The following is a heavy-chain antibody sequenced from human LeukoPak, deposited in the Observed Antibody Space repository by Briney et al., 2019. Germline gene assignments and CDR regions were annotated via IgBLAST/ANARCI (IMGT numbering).Heavy chain of an antibody. J-gene: IGHJ4*02. V-gene: IGHV1-2*04. CDR2: INPNSGGT. CDR1: GYTFTGYY. D-gene: IGHD3-22*01. CDR3: ARDIKGYYYDSSGYYPGFDY. Sequence: ASVKVSCKASGYTFTGYYMHWVRQAPGQGLEWMGWINPNSGGTNYAQKFQGWVTMTRDTSISTAYMELSRLRSDDTAVYYCARDIKGYYYDSSGYYPGFDYWGQGTLVTVSS.